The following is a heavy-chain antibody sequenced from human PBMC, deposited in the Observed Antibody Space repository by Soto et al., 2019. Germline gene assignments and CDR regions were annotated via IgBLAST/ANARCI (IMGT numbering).Heavy chain of an antibody. CDR1: GFSFRNFG. CDR2: ISYDGSEK. CDR3: AKNFDSSGDLFYFDY. V-gene: IGHV3-30*18. J-gene: IGHJ4*02. Sequence: SLRLSCAASGFSFRNFGMHWVRQAPGKELERVAVISYDGSEKDYADSVKGRLTISRDNSKYTVDLQMNSLRVEDTAVYYCAKNFDSSGDLFYFDYWGQGTLVTVSS. D-gene: IGHD3-22*01.